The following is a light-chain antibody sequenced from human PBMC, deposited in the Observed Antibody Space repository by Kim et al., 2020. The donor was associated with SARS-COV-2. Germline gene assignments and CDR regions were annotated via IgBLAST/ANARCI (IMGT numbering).Light chain of an antibody. J-gene: IGKJ1*01. CDR1: QSIPSNF. CDR2: GSS. V-gene: IGKV3-20*01. Sequence: EIVLTQSPGTLSLSPGERGSLSCRASQSIPSNFLAWYQQKPGQAPRLLIFGSSYRAAGIPDRFSGSGSGTAFTLTISRLEPEDFAMYYCQQYGRSPVTFGQGTKVDIK. CDR3: QQYGRSPVT.